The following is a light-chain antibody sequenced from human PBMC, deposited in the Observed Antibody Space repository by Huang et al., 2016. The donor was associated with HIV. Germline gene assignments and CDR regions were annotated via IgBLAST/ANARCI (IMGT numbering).Light chain of an antibody. CDR1: QSISNY. J-gene: IGKJ2*01. CDR3: QQSYSTLYT. V-gene: IGKV1-39*01. CDR2: APS. Sequence: DIQMTQSPSSLSASVGDRVTMPCRASQSISNYLNWYQQKPGKAPKLLIYAPSSLQSGVPSRFSGSGSGTDFTLSISSLQPEDFATYYCQQSYSTLYTFGQGTELEMK.